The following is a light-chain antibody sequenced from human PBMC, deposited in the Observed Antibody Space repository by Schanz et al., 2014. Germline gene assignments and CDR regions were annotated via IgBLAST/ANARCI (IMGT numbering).Light chain of an antibody. Sequence: QSVLTQPPSASGSPGQSVTISCTGTSSDVGGYNYVSWYQQHPGKAPKLIIYEVSKWPSGVPDRFSGSKSGNTASLTVSGLQAADEADYYCSSYAGTNNWVFGGGTKLTVL. CDR3: SSYAGTNNWV. V-gene: IGLV2-8*01. J-gene: IGLJ3*02. CDR1: SSDVGGYNY. CDR2: EVS.